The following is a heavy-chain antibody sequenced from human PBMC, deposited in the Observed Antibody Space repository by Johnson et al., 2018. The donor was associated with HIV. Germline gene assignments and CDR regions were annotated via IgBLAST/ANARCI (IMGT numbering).Heavy chain of an antibody. V-gene: IGHV3-30*03. D-gene: IGHD6-6*01. Sequence: QVQQVESGGGLVQPGGSLRLSCAASGFSFDDYGMHWVRQAPGKGLEWVAVISYDGSNKYYADSVKGRFTISRDNSKNTLYLQMNSLRAEDTAVYYCARERPAYSSSSSHAFDIWGQGTMVTVSS. CDR2: ISYDGSNK. J-gene: IGHJ3*02. CDR1: GFSFDDYG. CDR3: ARERPAYSSSSSHAFDI.